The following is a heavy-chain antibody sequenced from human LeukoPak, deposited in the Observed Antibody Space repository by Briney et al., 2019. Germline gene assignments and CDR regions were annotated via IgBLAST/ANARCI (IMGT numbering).Heavy chain of an antibody. CDR1: GGCISSSSYY. D-gene: IGHD3-16*01. V-gene: IGHV4-39*07. Sequence: SETLSLTCTVSGGCISSSSYYWGWIRQPPGKGLEWIGSIYYSGSTNYNPSLKSRVTISVDTSKNQFSLNLTSVTAADTAVYYCARFTPQGYGWGGYNRFDPWGQGTLVTVSS. CDR3: ARFTPQGYGWGGYNRFDP. CDR2: IYYSGST. J-gene: IGHJ5*02.